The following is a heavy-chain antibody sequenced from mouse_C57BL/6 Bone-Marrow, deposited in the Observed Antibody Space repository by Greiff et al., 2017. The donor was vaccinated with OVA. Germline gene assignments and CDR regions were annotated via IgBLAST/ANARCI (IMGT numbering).Heavy chain of an antibody. Sequence: QVQLQQSGAELMKPGASVKLSCKATGYTFTGYWIEWVKQRPGHGLEWIGEILPGSGSTNYHEKFKGKATFTADTSSNTAYMQLSSLTTEDSAIYYCASYYSNYEFAYWGQGTLVTVSA. D-gene: IGHD2-5*01. J-gene: IGHJ3*01. V-gene: IGHV1-9*01. CDR3: ASYYSNYEFAY. CDR1: GYTFTGYW. CDR2: ILPGSGST.